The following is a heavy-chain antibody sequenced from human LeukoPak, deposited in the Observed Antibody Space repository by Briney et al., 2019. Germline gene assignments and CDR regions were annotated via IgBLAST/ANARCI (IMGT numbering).Heavy chain of an antibody. V-gene: IGHV4-59*08. J-gene: IGHJ6*02. CDR1: GGSISSYH. CDR3: ARAGESGYSYGLHGLDYYGMDV. Sequence: PSETLSLTCTVSGGSISSYHWSWIRQPPGKGLEWIGYIYYSGSTNYNPSLKSRVTISVDTSKNQFSLKLSSVTAADTAVYYCARAGESGYSYGLHGLDYYGMDVWGQGTTVTVSS. D-gene: IGHD5-18*01. CDR2: IYYSGST.